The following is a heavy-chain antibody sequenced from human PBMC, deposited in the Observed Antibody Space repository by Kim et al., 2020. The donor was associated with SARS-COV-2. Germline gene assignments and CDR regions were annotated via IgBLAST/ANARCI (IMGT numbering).Heavy chain of an antibody. CDR1: GFTFSSYW. J-gene: IGHJ4*02. V-gene: IGHV3-7*01. CDR3: VSGRERDSSGYSPLAY. CDR2: IKQDGSEK. D-gene: IGHD3-22*01. Sequence: GGSLRLSCAASGFTFSSYWMSWVRQAPGKGLEWVANIKQDGSEKYYVDSVKGRFTISRDNSKNSLYLQMNSLRAEDTAVYYCVSGRERDSSGYSPLAYWGQGTLVTVSS.